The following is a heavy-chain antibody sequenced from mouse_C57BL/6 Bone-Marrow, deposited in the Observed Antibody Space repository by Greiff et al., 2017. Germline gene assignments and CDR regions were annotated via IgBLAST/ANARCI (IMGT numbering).Heavy chain of an antibody. J-gene: IGHJ4*01. CDR3: AREKGGGYGNYDAMDY. V-gene: IGHV1-61*01. CDR2: IYPSDSET. CDR1: GYTFTSYW. Sequence: QVQLQQPGAELVRPGSSVKLSCKASGYTFTSYWMDWVKQRPGQGLEWIGNIYPSDSETHYNQKFKDKATLTVDKSSSTAYMQLSSLTSEDSAVYYCAREKGGGYGNYDAMDYWGQGTSVTVSS. D-gene: IGHD2-1*01.